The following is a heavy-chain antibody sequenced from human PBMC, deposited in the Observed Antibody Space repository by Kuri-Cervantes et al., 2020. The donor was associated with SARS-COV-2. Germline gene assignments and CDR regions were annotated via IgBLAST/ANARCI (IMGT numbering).Heavy chain of an antibody. J-gene: IGHJ6*02. V-gene: IGHV1-69*04. Sequence: SVKVSCKAFGCTFSSYAISWVRQAPGQGLEWMGRIIPILGIANYAQKFQGRVTITADKSTSTAYMELSSLRSEDTAVYYCARDIIHCSSTSCYTGSYYYGMDLWGQGTTVTVSS. CDR2: IIPILGIA. D-gene: IGHD2-2*02. CDR3: ARDIIHCSSTSCYTGSYYYGMDL. CDR1: GCTFSSYA.